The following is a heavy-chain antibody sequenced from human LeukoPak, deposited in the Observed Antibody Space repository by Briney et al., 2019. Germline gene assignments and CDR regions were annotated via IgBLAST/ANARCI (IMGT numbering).Heavy chain of an antibody. J-gene: IGHJ4*02. V-gene: IGHV3-30*18. CDR2: ISYDGSNK. CDR1: GFTFSSYS. D-gene: IGHD3-22*01. Sequence: PGGSLRLSCAASGFTFSSYSMNWVRQAPGKGLEWVAVISYDGSNKYYADSVRGRFTISRDNSKNTLYLQMNSLRTEDTAVYYCAKGPTSGYLDYWGQGTLVTVSS. CDR3: AKGPTSGYLDY.